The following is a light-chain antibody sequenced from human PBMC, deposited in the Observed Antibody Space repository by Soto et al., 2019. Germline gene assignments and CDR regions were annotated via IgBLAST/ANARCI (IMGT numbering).Light chain of an antibody. CDR2: DAS. CDR3: QHHHNLPH. V-gene: IGKV1-33*01. J-gene: IGKJ1*01. Sequence: DIQMTQSPSSLSASVGDRVTITCQASQDISNYLNWYQQKPGKAPKLLIYDASNLEKGAPSRFSGSGSGTDFTFDISSLQPEDVATYYCQHHHNLPHFGQGTK. CDR1: QDISNY.